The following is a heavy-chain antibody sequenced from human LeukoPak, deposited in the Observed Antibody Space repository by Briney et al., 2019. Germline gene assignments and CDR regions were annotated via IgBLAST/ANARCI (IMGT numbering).Heavy chain of an antibody. CDR2: ISSSSTI. J-gene: IGHJ5*02. D-gene: IGHD3-10*01. CDR3: ARSDYRSIGGILWFGELTNWFDP. V-gene: IGHV3-48*02. CDR1: GFTFSSYS. Sequence: PGGSLRLSCAASGFTFSSYSMNWVRQAPGKGLEWVSYISSSSTIYYADSVKGRFTISRDNAKNSLYLQMNSLRDEDTAVYYCARSDYRSIGGILWFGELTNWFDPWGQGTLVTVSS.